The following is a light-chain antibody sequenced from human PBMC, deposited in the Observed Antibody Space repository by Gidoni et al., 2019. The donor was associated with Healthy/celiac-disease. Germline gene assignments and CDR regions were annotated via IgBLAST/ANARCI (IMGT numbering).Light chain of an antibody. J-gene: IGKJ2*01. CDR2: GAS. CDR1: QSVNRN. CDR3: QQYYNWPPYT. Sequence: EIVMTQSPATLSVSPGERATLSCRASQSVNRNLAWYEQKPGQAPRLLIYGASTRATGIPARFSGSGSGTEFTLTISSLQSEDFAVYYCQQYYNWPPYTFGQGTKLEIK. V-gene: IGKV3-15*01.